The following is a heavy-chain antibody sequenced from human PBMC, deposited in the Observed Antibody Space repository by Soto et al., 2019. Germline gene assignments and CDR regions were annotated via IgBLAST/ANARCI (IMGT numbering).Heavy chain of an antibody. J-gene: IGHJ6*02. CDR3: AREVFTMVRGVIITGYYGMDV. Sequence: PGGSLRLSCAASGLTFSSYSMNWVRQAPGKRLEWVSSISSRSSDIYYADSVKGRFTISRDNAKKSLYLQMTSLRAEDTAVYYCAREVFTMVRGVIITGYYGMDVWGQGTTVTVSS. V-gene: IGHV3-21*01. CDR1: GLTFSSYS. D-gene: IGHD3-10*01. CDR2: ISSRSSDI.